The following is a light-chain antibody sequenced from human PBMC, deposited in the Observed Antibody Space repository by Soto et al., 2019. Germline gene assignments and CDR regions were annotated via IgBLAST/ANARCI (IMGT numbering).Light chain of an antibody. V-gene: IGLV1-40*01. CDR1: SSNIGAGFD. CDR2: RNT. Sequence: QSVLTQPPSVSGAPGQRVTISCTGSSSNIGAGFDVHWYQQFPGIAPKLLIYRNTIRPSGVPDRFSGSKSGTSASLAITGLQAEDEAYYYCQSFWVFGGGTKLTVL. J-gene: IGLJ2*01. CDR3: QSFWV.